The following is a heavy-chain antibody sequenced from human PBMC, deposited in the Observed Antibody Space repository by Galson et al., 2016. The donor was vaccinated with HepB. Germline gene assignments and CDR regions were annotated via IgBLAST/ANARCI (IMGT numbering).Heavy chain of an antibody. CDR1: GYTFTGHY. CDR2: IDPNSGDT. Sequence: SVKVSCKASGYTFTGHYIHWVRQAPGQGLEWMGWIDPNSGDTHYSKRFEGWVTMTRDTSISTAYMEVTRLKSNDTALFYCARGVVGTSTGAFDVWGRGTTVTVS. V-gene: IGHV1-2*04. D-gene: IGHD1-26*01. CDR3: ARGVVGTSTGAFDV. J-gene: IGHJ3*01.